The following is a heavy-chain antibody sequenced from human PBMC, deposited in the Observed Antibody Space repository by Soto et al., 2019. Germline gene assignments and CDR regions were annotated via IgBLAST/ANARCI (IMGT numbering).Heavy chain of an antibody. CDR2: VNPILSMS. V-gene: IGHV1-69*02. CDR3: ATSYGSGYRAFDY. Sequence: QVQLVQSGAEVKKPGSSVKVSCKASGDTFSFYTINWVRQAPGLGLEWMGRVNPILSMSNYAQKFQGRVTMTAGKSTSTAYMELRSLRSGDTAFYYCATSYGSGYRAFDYWGQGALVTVSS. D-gene: IGHD3-10*01. J-gene: IGHJ4*02. CDR1: GDTFSFYT.